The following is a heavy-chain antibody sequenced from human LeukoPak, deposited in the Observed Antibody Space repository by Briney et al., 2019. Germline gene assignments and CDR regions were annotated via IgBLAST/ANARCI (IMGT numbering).Heavy chain of an antibody. CDR3: ARPRDSGWSKTWDY. Sequence: GGSLRLSCEGSGFTFRTYWMTWVRQAPGKGLEWVANIKQDGSEKYYVDSVKGRFTISRDDAQNSLYLQMNSLRAEDTAVYYCARPRDSGWSKTWDYWGQGTLVTVSS. CDR2: IKQDGSEK. D-gene: IGHD6-13*01. CDR1: GFTFRTYW. V-gene: IGHV3-7*03. J-gene: IGHJ4*02.